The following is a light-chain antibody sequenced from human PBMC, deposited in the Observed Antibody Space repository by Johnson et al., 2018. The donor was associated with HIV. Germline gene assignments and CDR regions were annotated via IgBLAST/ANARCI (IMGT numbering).Light chain of an antibody. CDR1: SSNIGNNY. J-gene: IGLJ1*01. CDR2: ENN. Sequence: QSVLTQPPSMSAAPGQKVTISCSGSSSNIGNNYVSWYQQLPGTAPKLLIYENNKRPSGIPDRFSGSKSGTSATLGITGLQTGDEADYYSGTWDSSLRENVFGTGTKVTVL. V-gene: IGLV1-51*02. CDR3: GTWDSSLRENV.